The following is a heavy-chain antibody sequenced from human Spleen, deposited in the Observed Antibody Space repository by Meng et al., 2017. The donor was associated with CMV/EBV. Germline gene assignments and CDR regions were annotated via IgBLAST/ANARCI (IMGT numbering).Heavy chain of an antibody. V-gene: IGHV4-34*01. CDR3: ARVGSNSSRKKWYFDL. J-gene: IGHJ2*01. CDR2: INHSGST. D-gene: IGHD6-6*01. CDR1: GGSFSGYY. Sequence: YGGSFSGYYWSRIRQPPGKGLEWIGEINHSGSTNYNPSLKSRVTISVDTSKNQFSLKLSSVTAADTAVYYCARVGSNSSRKKWYFDLWGRGTLVTVSS.